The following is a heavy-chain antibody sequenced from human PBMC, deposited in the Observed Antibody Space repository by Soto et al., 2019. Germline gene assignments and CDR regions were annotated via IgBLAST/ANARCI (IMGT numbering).Heavy chain of an antibody. D-gene: IGHD4-17*01. J-gene: IGHJ4*02. CDR3: ASSRGDTDLFDY. Sequence: LSLTCTVSGGSISSYYWIWIRQPPGKGLEWIGYIYYSGSTNYNPSLKSRVTISVDTSKNQFSLKLSSVTAADTAVYYCASSRGDTDLFDYWGQGTLVTVSS. CDR1: GGSISSYY. V-gene: IGHV4-59*01. CDR2: IYYSGST.